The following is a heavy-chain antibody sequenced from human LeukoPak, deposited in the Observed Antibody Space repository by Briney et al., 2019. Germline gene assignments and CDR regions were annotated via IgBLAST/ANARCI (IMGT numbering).Heavy chain of an antibody. J-gene: IGHJ6*02. CDR2: ISVYKGNT. CDR1: GYTFTSYG. D-gene: IGHD2-21*01. Sequence: GASVKVSCKASGYTFTSYGISWVRQAPGQGLEWMGWISVYKGNTNYAQKLQGRVTMTTDTSTSTAYMELRSLRSDDTAVYYCARDGRLVNYYYYCGMEVWGQGTTVTVS. V-gene: IGHV1-18*01. CDR3: ARDGRLVNYYYYCGMEV.